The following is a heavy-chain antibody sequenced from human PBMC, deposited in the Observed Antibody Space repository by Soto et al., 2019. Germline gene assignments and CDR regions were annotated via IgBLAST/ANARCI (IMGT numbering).Heavy chain of an antibody. D-gene: IGHD1-26*01. V-gene: IGHV3-30-3*01. Sequence: QVQLVESGGGVVQAGKSLRLSCAASGFTFSTYAVHWVRQAPGKGLEWVSVMSYDGTKIYYTDPVKGRVTISRDNSKNTLYLQMNSLRTEDTAVYYCARGDTTTSYAFDVWGQGTMVTVSS. J-gene: IGHJ3*01. CDR2: MSYDGTKI. CDR1: GFTFSTYA. CDR3: ARGDTTTSYAFDV.